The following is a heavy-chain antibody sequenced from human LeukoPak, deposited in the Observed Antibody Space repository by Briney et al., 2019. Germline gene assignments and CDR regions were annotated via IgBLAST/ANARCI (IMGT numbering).Heavy chain of an antibody. V-gene: IGHV1-69*04. CDR3: AREGNYYDMDV. CDR2: IVPILGIA. J-gene: IGHJ6*02. CDR1: GGTFNNYA. Sequence: ASVKVSCKASGGTFNNYAISWVRQAPGQGLEWMGRIVPILGIANYAQEFQGRLIITADKATSSAYMELSSLRAEDTAVYYCAREGNYYDMDVWGQGATVAVSS.